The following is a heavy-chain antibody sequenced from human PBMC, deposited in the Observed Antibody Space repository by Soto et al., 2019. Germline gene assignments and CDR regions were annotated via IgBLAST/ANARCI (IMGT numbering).Heavy chain of an antibody. J-gene: IGHJ4*02. Sequence: GGSLRLSCAASGFTLSSFAMSWVRQAPGKGLEWVSTINKSGGSTYYADSVKGRFTISRDNSKNMLFLQINGLRAEDTAVYYCAKDPPTTGTTFDYWGRGTLVTVSS. CDR2: INKSGGST. CDR1: GFTLSSFA. CDR3: AKDPPTTGTTFDY. V-gene: IGHV3-23*01. D-gene: IGHD1-1*01.